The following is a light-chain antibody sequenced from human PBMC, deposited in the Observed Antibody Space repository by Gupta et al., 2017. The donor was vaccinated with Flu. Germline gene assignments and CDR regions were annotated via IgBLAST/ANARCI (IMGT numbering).Light chain of an antibody. CDR2: WAS. Sequence: DIVMTKSPASLAVPLGERATINCKSSQSVLYSSNNKNYLAWYQQKPGQPPKLLIYWASTRESGVPDRFSGSGSGTDFTLTISSLQAEDVAVYYCQQYYSTPPTFGGGTKVEIK. CDR1: QSVLYSSNNKNY. J-gene: IGKJ4*01. CDR3: QQYYSTPPT. V-gene: IGKV4-1*01.